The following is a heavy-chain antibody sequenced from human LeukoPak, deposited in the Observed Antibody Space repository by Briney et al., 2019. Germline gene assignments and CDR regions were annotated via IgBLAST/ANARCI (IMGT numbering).Heavy chain of an antibody. D-gene: IGHD6-19*01. J-gene: IGHJ4*02. CDR3: ARDGARDSSGCDY. V-gene: IGHV4-39*07. CDR1: GGSISSSSYY. CDR2: IYYSGST. Sequence: SETLSLTCTVSGGSISSSSYYWGWIRQPPGKGLEWIGSIYYSGSTYYNPSLKSRVTISVDTSKNQFSLKLSSVTAADTAVYYCARDGARDSSGCDYWGQGTLVTVSS.